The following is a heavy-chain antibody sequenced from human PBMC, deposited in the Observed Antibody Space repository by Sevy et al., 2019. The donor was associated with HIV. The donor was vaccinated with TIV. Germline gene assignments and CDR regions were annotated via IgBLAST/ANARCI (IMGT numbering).Heavy chain of an antibody. V-gene: IGHV4-59*13. D-gene: IGHD5-18*01. CDR1: GGSISSYC. Sequence: SETLSLTCTVSGGSISSYCCNWIRQSPGKGLEWIGYMCHTGITNYNPSLKSRVTISLDMSRNQFSLRLSSVTAADTAVYYCARAGHSYGLFDYWGQGTLVTVSS. CDR2: MCHTGIT. CDR3: ARAGHSYGLFDY. J-gene: IGHJ4*02.